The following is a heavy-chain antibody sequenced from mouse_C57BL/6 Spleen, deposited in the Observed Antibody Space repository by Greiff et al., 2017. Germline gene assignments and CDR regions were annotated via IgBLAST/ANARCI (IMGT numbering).Heavy chain of an antibody. D-gene: IGHD2-2*01. CDR1: GYSITSGYY. V-gene: IGHV3-6*01. J-gene: IGHJ2*01. CDR2: ISYAGSN. CDR3: ARDHGIYYGYDDYFDY. Sequence: VQLKESGPGLVKPSQSLSLTCSVTGYSITSGYYWNWIRQFPGNKLEWMGYISYAGSNNSNPSLKNRISITRDTSKNQFFLKLSSVTTEDTATYYCARDHGIYYGYDDYFDYWGQGTALTVSS.